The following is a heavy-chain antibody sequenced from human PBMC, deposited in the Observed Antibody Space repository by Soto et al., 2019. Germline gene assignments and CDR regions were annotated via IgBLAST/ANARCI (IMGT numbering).Heavy chain of an antibody. CDR3: ASTYSTSWYWIDP. J-gene: IGHJ5*02. V-gene: IGHV2-26*04. Sequence: QVTVKESGPVLVKPTETLTLTCTVSGFTLSNAELGVSWIRQPPGKALEWLAHIFSNDEKSYSTSLKSRLTISKDTSKSQVVLIMTNMDPVDTGTYYCASTYSTSWYWIDPWGQGTLVTVSS. D-gene: IGHD6-13*01. CDR2: IFSNDEK. CDR1: GFTLSNAELG.